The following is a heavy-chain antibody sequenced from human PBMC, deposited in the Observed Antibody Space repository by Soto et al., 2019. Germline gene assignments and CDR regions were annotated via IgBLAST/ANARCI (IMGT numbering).Heavy chain of an antibody. CDR3: ARRAVAQQTIDY. Sequence: QLLESGPGLVKPSETLSLTCTVSGGSISSSSYYWGWIRQPPGKGLEWIGSIYYSGSTYYNPSLKSRVTISVDTSKNQFSLKLSSVTAADTAVYYCARRAVAQQTIDYWGQGTLVTVSS. CDR1: GGSISSSSYY. CDR2: IYYSGST. V-gene: IGHV4-39*01. D-gene: IGHD6-13*01. J-gene: IGHJ4*02.